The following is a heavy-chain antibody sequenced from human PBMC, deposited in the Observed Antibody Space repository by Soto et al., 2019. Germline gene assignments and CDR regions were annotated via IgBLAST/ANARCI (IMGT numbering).Heavy chain of an antibody. J-gene: IGHJ6*02. CDR1: GYSFSSYW. Sequence: GESLIISSKGSGYSFSSYWIGWVRQMTGKGLEWMGIIYPGDSDKRYSPSFQGQVTISADKSISTAYLQWSSLKASDTAMYYCARYWHSYNSNDFRGVDVWGQGTTVTVSS. CDR2: IYPGDSDK. V-gene: IGHV5-51*01. D-gene: IGHD5-18*01. CDR3: ARYWHSYNSNDFRGVDV.